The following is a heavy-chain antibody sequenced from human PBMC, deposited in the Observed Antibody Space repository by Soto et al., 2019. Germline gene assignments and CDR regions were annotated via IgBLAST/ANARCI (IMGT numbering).Heavy chain of an antibody. CDR3: AKVAYSSSWYDGNYYFDY. V-gene: IGHV3-23*01. J-gene: IGHJ4*02. CDR2: ISGSGGST. Sequence: GGSLRLSCAASGFTFSSYAMSWVRQAPGKGLEWVSAISGSGGSTYYADSVKGRFTISRDNSKNTLYLQMNSLRAEDTAVYYCAKVAYSSSWYDGNYYFDYWGQGTLVTVSS. CDR1: GFTFSSYA. D-gene: IGHD6-13*01.